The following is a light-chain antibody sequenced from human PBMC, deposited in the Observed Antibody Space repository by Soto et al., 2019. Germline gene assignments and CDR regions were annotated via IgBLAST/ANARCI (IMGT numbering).Light chain of an antibody. CDR1: QSISSY. CDR3: QQSYSTPIT. Sequence: DIQMTQSPSSLSASVGDRVTITCRASQSISSYLNWYQQKPGKAPKXXIYAASSLQSGVPSRFSGSGSGTDFTLTISSLKPEDFETYYCQQSYSTPITFGQGTRLEIK. V-gene: IGKV1-39*01. J-gene: IGKJ5*01. CDR2: AAS.